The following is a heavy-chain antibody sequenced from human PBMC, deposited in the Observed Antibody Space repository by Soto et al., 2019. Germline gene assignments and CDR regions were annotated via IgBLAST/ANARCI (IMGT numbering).Heavy chain of an antibody. CDR3: ARESEDLTSNFDY. J-gene: IGHJ4*02. CDR1: GFTFTGYS. CDR2: ISSTTNYI. Sequence: GGSLRLSCAASGFTFTGYSMNWARQAPGKGLEWVSSISSTTNYIYYGDSMKGRFTISRDNAKNSLYLEMNSLRAEDTAVYYCARESEDLTSNFDYWGQGTLVTVSS. V-gene: IGHV3-21*06.